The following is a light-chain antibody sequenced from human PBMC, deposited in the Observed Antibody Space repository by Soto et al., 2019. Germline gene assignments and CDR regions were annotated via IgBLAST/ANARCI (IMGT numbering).Light chain of an antibody. CDR2: AAS. V-gene: IGKV1-39*01. J-gene: IGKJ4*01. Sequence: VQRPESSSSLSASVGDRVTITCRATQNISNYLNWYQQKPGKAPQVLIYAASSLQSGVPSRFSGSGSGTDFTLTISSLHPEDFATYYCQHSYSTPLTFGGGTKVDI. CDR3: QHSYSTPLT. CDR1: QNISNY.